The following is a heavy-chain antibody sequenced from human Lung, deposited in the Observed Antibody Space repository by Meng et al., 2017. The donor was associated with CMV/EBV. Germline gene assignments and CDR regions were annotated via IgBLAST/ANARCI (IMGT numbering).Heavy chain of an antibody. CDR3: ARGRGYCSSTNCYLNFDY. D-gene: IGHD2-2*01. CDR1: AFIFSDYA. V-gene: IGHV3-21*01. J-gene: IGHJ4*02. CDR2: ISSTSIHI. Sequence: SCAASAFIFSDYAMTWIRQAPGKGLEWVSSISSTSIHIYYADSVKGRFTISRDNGKNLLYLQLNSLRAEDTAVYHCARGRGYCSSTNCYLNFDYWXQGTXVNGAS.